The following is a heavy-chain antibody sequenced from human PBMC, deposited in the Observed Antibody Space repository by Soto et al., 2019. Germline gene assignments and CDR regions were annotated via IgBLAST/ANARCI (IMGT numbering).Heavy chain of an antibody. CDR2: TYYRSKWYN. Sequence: KQSQTLSLTCAISGDSVSSNSAAWNWIRQSPSRGLEWLGRTYYRSKWYNDYAVSVKSRITINPDTSKNQFSLQLNSVTPEDTAVYYCARVENVDTAMVNWFDPWGQGTLVTVSS. J-gene: IGHJ5*02. V-gene: IGHV6-1*01. D-gene: IGHD5-18*01. CDR1: GDSVSSNSAA. CDR3: ARVENVDTAMVNWFDP.